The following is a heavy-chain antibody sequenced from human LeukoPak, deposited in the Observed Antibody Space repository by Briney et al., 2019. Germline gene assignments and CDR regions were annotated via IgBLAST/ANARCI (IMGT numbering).Heavy chain of an antibody. CDR2: IYTSGST. CDR1: GGSIRSYY. CDR3: AREGVWGSYRY. Sequence: SETLSLTCTVSGGSIRSYYWSWIRQPPGKGLEWIGDIYTSGSTNHNPSLKSRVAMSVDTSKNQFSLKLSSVTAADTAVYYCAREGVWGSYRYWGQGTLVTVSS. J-gene: IGHJ4*02. V-gene: IGHV4-4*07. D-gene: IGHD3-16*02.